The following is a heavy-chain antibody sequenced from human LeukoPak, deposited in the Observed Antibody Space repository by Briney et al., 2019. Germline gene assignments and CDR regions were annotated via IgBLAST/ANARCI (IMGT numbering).Heavy chain of an antibody. CDR1: GFTFSSYS. Sequence: GGSLRLSCAASGFTFSSYSMNWVRQAPGKGLEWVSSISSSSSYIYYADSVKGRFTISRDNAKNSLYLQMNSLRAEDTAVYYCATPYRDGYNRGPLLYYGMDVWGQGTTVTVSS. CDR2: ISSSSSYI. J-gene: IGHJ6*02. V-gene: IGHV3-21*04. CDR3: ATPYRDGYNRGPLLYYGMDV. D-gene: IGHD5-24*01.